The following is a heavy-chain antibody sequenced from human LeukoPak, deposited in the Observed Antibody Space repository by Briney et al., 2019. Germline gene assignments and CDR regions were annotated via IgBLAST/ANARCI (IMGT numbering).Heavy chain of an antibody. D-gene: IGHD2-15*01. CDR2: INSNSGGT. J-gene: IGHJ4*02. CDR3: ARGYCTRSSCSYYLDY. Sequence: GASVKVSCKASGYTFSCYHVHWGRQVPGQRLEWMGWINSNSGGTNYAQRFQARVTMTRDTSISTAYMEMSRLRSDDTAVYYCARGYCTRSSCSYYLDYWGQGTLATVSS. V-gene: IGHV1-2*02. CDR1: GYTFSCYH.